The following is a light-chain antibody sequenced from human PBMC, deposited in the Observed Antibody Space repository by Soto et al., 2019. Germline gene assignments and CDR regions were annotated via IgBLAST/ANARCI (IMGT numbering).Light chain of an antibody. J-gene: IGLJ1*01. CDR1: SFNIGSNY. CDR3: GTWDNSLSGENV. V-gene: IGLV1-51*01. Sequence: QSMLTQPPSVSAAPGQKVTISCSGSSFNIGSNYVSWYQQVPGTAPKLLIYDNNKRPSGIPDRFSGSKSGTSATLAITGLQTADEADYYCGTWDNSLSGENVFGTGTKVTVL. CDR2: DNN.